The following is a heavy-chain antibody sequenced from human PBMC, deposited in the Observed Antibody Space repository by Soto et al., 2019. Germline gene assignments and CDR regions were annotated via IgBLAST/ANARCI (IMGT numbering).Heavy chain of an antibody. D-gene: IGHD2-21*01. J-gene: IGHJ6*02. CDR2: ITSNGGNT. CDR1: GFTFSSYA. Sequence: GGSLRLSCAASGFTFSSYAMHWVRQAPGKGLEYVSAITSNGGNTDYASSVKGRFTISRDNSKNTLYLQMGSLRAEDMAVYYFARRIPFGYGMDVWGQRTTVTVSS. V-gene: IGHV3-64*01. CDR3: ARRIPFGYGMDV.